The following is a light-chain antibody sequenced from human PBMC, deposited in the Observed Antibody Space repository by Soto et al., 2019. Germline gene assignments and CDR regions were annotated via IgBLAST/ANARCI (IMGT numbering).Light chain of an antibody. J-gene: IGLJ2*01. V-gene: IGLV2-8*01. CDR2: EVS. CDR1: SSDVGGYNY. Sequence: QPVLTQPPSASGYPGQSVAISCTGTSSDVGGYNYVSWYQQHPGKAPKLMIYEVSKRPSGVPDRFSGSKSGNTASLTVSGLQAEDEADYYCSSYAGSNNLVFGGGTKLTVL. CDR3: SSYAGSNNLV.